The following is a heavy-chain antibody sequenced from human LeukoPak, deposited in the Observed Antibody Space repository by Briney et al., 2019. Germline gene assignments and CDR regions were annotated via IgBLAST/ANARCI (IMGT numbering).Heavy chain of an antibody. CDR2: ISYDGINQ. Sequence: PGRSLRLSCATSGLTFSSYAMHWVRQAPGKGPEWVALISYDGINQYYADSVKGRFIISRDNSKNTLYLQLNSLRLEDTAVYYCTLTTFGVVYYFDYWGQGTPVTVSS. J-gene: IGHJ4*02. D-gene: IGHD1/OR15-1a*01. V-gene: IGHV3-30*04. CDR1: GLTFSSYA. CDR3: TLTTFGVVYYFDY.